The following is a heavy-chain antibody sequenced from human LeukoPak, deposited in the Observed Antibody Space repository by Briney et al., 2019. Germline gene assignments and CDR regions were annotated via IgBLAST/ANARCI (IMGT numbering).Heavy chain of an antibody. CDR2: IIPIFGTA. V-gene: IGHV1-69*06. J-gene: IGHJ6*03. CDR1: GGTFSSYA. Sequence: SVKVSCKASGGTFSSYAISWVRQAPGQGREWMGRIIPIFGTANYAQKFQGRVTITADKSTRTAYMELSSLRSEDTAVYYCADGASGQPYYYYYMDVWGKGTTVTVSS. D-gene: IGHD5-12*01. CDR3: ADGASGQPYYYYYMDV.